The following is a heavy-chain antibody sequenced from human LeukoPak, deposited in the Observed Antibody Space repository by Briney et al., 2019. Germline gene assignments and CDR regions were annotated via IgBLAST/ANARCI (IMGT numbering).Heavy chain of an antibody. CDR2: ISLTGLT. V-gene: IGHV4-34*01. Sequence: PSETLSLTCAVYGXSFSGYYWSWIRQPPGKGLEWIGEISLTGLTHYNPSLENRVTVSLDKSKNQLSLNLTSVTAADTAVYYCSRENGAFSPFGYWGQGTLVTVLS. D-gene: IGHD2-8*01. CDR3: SRENGAFSPFGY. J-gene: IGHJ4*02. CDR1: GXSFSGYY.